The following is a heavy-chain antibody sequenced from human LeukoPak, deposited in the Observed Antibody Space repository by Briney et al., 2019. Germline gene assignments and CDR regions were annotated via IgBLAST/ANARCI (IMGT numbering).Heavy chain of an antibody. D-gene: IGHD4-17*01. J-gene: IGHJ4*02. CDR1: GYTFTSYG. Sequence: ASVKVSCKASGYTFTSYGISWVRQAPGQGLEWMGWISAYNGNTNYAQKFQGRVTMTRSTSISTAYMELSGLRSEDTAMYYCARADYGDLDYWGQGTLVTVSS. CDR3: ARADYGDLDY. CDR2: ISAYNGNT. V-gene: IGHV1-18*01.